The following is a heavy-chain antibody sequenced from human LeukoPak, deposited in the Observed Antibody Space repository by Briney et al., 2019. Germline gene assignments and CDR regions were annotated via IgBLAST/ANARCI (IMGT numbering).Heavy chain of an antibody. J-gene: IGHJ4*02. CDR1: GFTFSSYA. V-gene: IGHV3-23*01. CDR2: ISGSGGST. CDR3: AKSGRYYGSGTPDY. Sequence: PGGSLRLSCAASGFTFSSYAMSWVRQASGKGLEWVSAISGSGGSTYYADSVKGRFTISRDNSKNTLYLQMNSLRAEDTAVYYCAKSGRYYGSGTPDYWGQGTLVTVSS. D-gene: IGHD3-10*01.